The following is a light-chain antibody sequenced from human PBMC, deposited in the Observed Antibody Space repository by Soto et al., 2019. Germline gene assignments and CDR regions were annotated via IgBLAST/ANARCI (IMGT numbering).Light chain of an antibody. CDR3: QSYDSSLSGYV. CDR2: GXX. Sequence: QSVLTQPPSVSGAPGQRVTISCTGSSSNIGAGYDVHWYQQLPGTAPKLLIYGXXXXXXXXXXRXXGSKSGTSASLAITGXQAEDEXXYYCQSYDSSLSGYVFGTGTKLTVL. J-gene: IGLJ1*01. V-gene: IGLV1-40*01. CDR1: SSNIGAGYD.